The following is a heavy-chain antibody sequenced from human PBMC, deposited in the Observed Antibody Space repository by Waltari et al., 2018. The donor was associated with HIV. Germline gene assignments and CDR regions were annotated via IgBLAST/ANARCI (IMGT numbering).Heavy chain of an antibody. V-gene: IGHV4-34*01. CDR3: ARGSWGSGMDV. Sequence: QVRLQQWGAGLLKPSETLSLSCAVYGGSFRGYSWSWIRQSPGKGLECLGEINHSGSINYNPSLKSRVIISVDRYKNQFSLKLTSVTAADTAVYYCARGSWGSGMDVWGLGTTVIVSS. J-gene: IGHJ6*02. CDR2: INHSGSI. CDR1: GGSFRGYS. D-gene: IGHD7-27*01.